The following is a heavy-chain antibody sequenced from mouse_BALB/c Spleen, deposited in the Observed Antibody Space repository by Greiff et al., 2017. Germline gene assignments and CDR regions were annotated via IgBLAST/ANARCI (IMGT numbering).Heavy chain of an antibody. Sequence: EVKLMESGGGLVQPGGSLKLSCAASGFTFSSYGMSWVRQTPDKRLELVATINSNGGSTYYPDSVKGRFTISRDNAKNTLYLQMSSLKSEDTAMYYCAREGYDYDGFDYWGQGTTLTVSS. D-gene: IGHD2-4*01. CDR1: GFTFSSYG. CDR2: INSNGGST. CDR3: AREGYDYDGFDY. V-gene: IGHV5-6-3*01. J-gene: IGHJ2*01.